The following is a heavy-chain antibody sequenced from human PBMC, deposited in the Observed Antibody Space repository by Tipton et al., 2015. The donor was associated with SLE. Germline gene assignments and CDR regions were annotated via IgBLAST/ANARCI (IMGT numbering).Heavy chain of an antibody. D-gene: IGHD2-2*01. CDR2: INHSGST. CDR1: GGSFSGYY. Sequence: TLSLTCAVYGGSFSGYYWSWIRQPPGKGLEWIGEINHSGSTNYNPSLKSRVTISVDTSKNQFSLKLSSVTAADTAVYYCARDKKDIVVVPAATDYYYYMDVWGKGTTVTVSS. CDR3: ARDKKDIVVVPAATDYYYYMDV. J-gene: IGHJ6*03. V-gene: IGHV4-34*01.